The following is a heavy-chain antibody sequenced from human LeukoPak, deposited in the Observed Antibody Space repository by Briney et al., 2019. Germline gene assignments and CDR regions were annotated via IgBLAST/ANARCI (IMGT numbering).Heavy chain of an antibody. CDR1: GGSIRSSSYY. V-gene: IGHV4-39*07. CDR3: ARVYYGSGSYRWFDP. D-gene: IGHD3-10*01. CDR2: MYYSGTT. J-gene: IGHJ5*02. Sequence: SETLSLTCTVSGGSIRSSSYYRGWIRQPPGKGLEWIGSMYYSGTTYYNPSLKSRVTISVDTSKNQFSLKLSSVTAADTAVYYCARVYYGSGSYRWFDPWGQGTLVTVSS.